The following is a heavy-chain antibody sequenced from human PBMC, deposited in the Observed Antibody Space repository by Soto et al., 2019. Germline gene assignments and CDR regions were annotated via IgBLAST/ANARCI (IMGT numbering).Heavy chain of an antibody. CDR1: GFSLSNARVG. J-gene: IGHJ6*02. CDR2: IFSNDEK. D-gene: IGHD2-2*01. Sequence: ESGPTLVNPTEPLTLTCTVSGFSLSNARVGVSWIRQPPGKALEWLAHIFSNDEKSYSTSLKSRLTISNDTSKSQVVLTMTNMDPVDTATYYCARIGDCSSTSCYDYYYYGMDVWGQGTTVTVSS. V-gene: IGHV2-26*01. CDR3: ARIGDCSSTSCYDYYYYGMDV.